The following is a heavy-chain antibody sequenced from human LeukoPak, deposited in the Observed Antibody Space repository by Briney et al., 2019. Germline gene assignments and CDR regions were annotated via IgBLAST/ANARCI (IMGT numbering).Heavy chain of an antibody. CDR3: ARIHSRGHEVMN. Sequence: PGGSLRLSCAAAPEITVSSAYMSWGRQTAGKGLEWVSLIYSIDSTYYADSVKGRFTISRDDSKNAVYLQMNSLRVDDTAVYYCARIHSRGHEVMNWGQGTLVTVSS. V-gene: IGHV3-53*01. CDR1: EITVSSAY. D-gene: IGHD6-19*01. J-gene: IGHJ4*02. CDR2: IYSIDST.